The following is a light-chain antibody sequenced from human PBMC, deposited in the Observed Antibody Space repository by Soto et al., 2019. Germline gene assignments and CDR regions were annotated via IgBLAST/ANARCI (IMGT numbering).Light chain of an antibody. CDR1: SSDVGDYNY. V-gene: IGLV2-11*01. CDR3: CSYAGTYSFV. Sequence: FYTETSSDVGDYNYVSWYQQHPGKAPKLMIYDVSKRPSGVPDRFSGSKSANTASLTISGLQTEDEADYYCCSYAGTYSFVFGTGTKVTV. CDR2: DVS. J-gene: IGLJ1*01.